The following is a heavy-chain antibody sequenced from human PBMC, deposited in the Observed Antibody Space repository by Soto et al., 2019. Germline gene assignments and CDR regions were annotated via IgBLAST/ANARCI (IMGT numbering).Heavy chain of an antibody. CDR1: GYSFTNYW. Sequence: GESLKISCKGSGYSFTNYWISWVRQMPGKGLEWMGRIGPGDSYTNYSPSFHGHVTISVDKSIGTAYLQWSSLKASDSAMYYCARQTLGYSDDSGFFDNWGQGTLVTVSS. J-gene: IGHJ4*02. CDR3: ARQTLGYSDDSGFFDN. D-gene: IGHD3-22*01. V-gene: IGHV5-10-1*01. CDR2: IGPGDSYT.